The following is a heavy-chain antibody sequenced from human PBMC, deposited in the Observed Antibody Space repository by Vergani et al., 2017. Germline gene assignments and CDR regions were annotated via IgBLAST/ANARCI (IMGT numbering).Heavy chain of an antibody. CDR1: GYTFTGYY. CDR3: ARARLSVDLLPDY. Sequence: VQLVESGAEVKKPGASVKVSCKASGYTFTGYYMHWVRQAPGQGLEWMGWINPNSGGTNYAQKFQGWVTMTRDTSISTAYMELSRLRSDDTAVYYCARARLSVDLLPDYWGQGTLVTVSS. V-gene: IGHV1-2*04. CDR2: INPNSGGT. J-gene: IGHJ4*02.